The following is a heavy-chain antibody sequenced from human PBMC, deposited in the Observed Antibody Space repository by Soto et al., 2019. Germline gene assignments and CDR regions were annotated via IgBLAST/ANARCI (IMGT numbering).Heavy chain of an antibody. CDR2: IRSKAYGGTI. Sequence: GGSLRLSCSASGFRFDDYDASWFRQAPGKGLEWVGLIRSKAYGGTIEYAASVKGRFTISRDDSKSIAYLQMNSLKVEDTAVYYCAGLQSGDYWGQGTLVTVSS. CDR3: AGLQSGDY. D-gene: IGHD4-4*01. CDR1: GFRFDDYD. V-gene: IGHV3-49*03. J-gene: IGHJ4*02.